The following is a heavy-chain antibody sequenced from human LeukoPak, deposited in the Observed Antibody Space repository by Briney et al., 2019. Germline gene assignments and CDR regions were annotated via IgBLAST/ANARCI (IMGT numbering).Heavy chain of an antibody. CDR3: ARVGVGYCSSTSCSGEDY. CDR1: GGSISSYY. Sequence: SETLSLTCTVSGGSISSYYWSWIRQPPGKGLEWIGYIYYSGSTNYNPSLKSRVTISVDKSKNQFSLKLSSVTAADTAVYYCARVGVGYCSSTSCSGEDYWGQGTLVTVSS. V-gene: IGHV4-59*12. J-gene: IGHJ4*02. D-gene: IGHD2-2*01. CDR2: IYYSGST.